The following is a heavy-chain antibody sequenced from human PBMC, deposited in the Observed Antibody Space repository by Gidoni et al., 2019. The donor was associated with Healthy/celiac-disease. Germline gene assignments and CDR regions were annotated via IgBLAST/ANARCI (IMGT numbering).Heavy chain of an antibody. V-gene: IGHV1-69*01. D-gene: IGHD3-22*01. J-gene: IGHJ2*01. CDR2: ILPIFGTA. CDR1: GGTFSSYA. Sequence: VQLVQSGAEVKKPGSSVEVSCKASGGTFSSYAISGVRQATGQGLEWMGGILPIFGTANDAQKFQGRVTITADESTGTAYMELSSLISADTAVYYCARDYYDSSGYLYWYFDLWGRGTLVTVSS. CDR3: ARDYYDSSGYLYWYFDL.